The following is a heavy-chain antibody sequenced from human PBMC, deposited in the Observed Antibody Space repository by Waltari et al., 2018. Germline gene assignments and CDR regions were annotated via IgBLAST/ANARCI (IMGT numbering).Heavy chain of an antibody. D-gene: IGHD6-13*01. CDR3: ASLGSSSRKGAFDI. Sequence: QVQLQESGPGLVKPSETLSLTCTVSGGSISSYYWSWIRQPPGKGLEWIGYIYYSGSTNYNPSLKSRVTISVDTSKNQFSLKLSSVTAADTAVYYCASLGSSSRKGAFDIWGQGTMVTVSS. V-gene: IGHV4-59*01. CDR1: GGSISSYY. CDR2: IYYSGST. J-gene: IGHJ3*02.